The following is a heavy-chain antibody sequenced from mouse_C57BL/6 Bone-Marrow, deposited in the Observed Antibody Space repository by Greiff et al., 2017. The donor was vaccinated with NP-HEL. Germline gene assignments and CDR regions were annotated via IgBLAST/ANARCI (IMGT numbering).Heavy chain of an antibody. D-gene: IGHD4-1*02. J-gene: IGHJ4*01. CDR1: GYTFTDYY. V-gene: IGHV1-19*01. Sequence: EVQLQQSGPVLVKPGASVKMSCKASGYTFTDYYMNWVKQSHGKSLEWIGVINPYNGGTSYNQKFKGKATLTVDKSSSTAYMELNSLTSEDSAVYYCARCQLGRGAMDYWGQGTSVTVSS. CDR3: ARCQLGRGAMDY. CDR2: INPYNGGT.